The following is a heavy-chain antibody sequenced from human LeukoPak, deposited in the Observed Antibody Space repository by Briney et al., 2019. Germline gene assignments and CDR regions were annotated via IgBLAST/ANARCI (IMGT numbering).Heavy chain of an antibody. CDR3: ARHRAVRGVIINDFDY. Sequence: SETLSLTCTVSGYSISSGYYWGWIRQPPGKGLEWIGSIYHSGSTYYNPSLKSRVTISVDTSKNQFSLKLSSVTAADTAVYYCARHRAVRGVIINDFDYWGQGTLVTVSS. D-gene: IGHD3-10*01. J-gene: IGHJ4*02. CDR2: IYHSGST. CDR1: GYSISSGYY. V-gene: IGHV4-38-2*02.